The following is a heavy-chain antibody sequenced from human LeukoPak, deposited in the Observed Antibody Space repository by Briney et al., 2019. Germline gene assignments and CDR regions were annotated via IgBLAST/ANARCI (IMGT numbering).Heavy chain of an antibody. CDR3: ATHLDTAMAN. CDR2: IYHSGST. D-gene: IGHD5-18*01. Sequence: PSQTLSLTCTVSGGSISSGDYYWSWLRQPPGKGLEWIGYIYHSGSTYYNPSLKSRLTMSVDTSKNQFSLKLSSVTAADTAVYYCATHLDTAMANWGQGTLVTVSS. CDR1: GGSISSGDYY. V-gene: IGHV4-30-4*01. J-gene: IGHJ4*02.